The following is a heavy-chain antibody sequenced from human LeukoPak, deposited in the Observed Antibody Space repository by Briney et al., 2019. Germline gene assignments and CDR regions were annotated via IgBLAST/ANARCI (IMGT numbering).Heavy chain of an antibody. CDR1: GYTFTSYY. V-gene: IGHV1-46*01. CDR2: INPTGGST. CDR3: ERSMIMITFGGVIGIDAFDI. J-gene: IGHJ3*02. Sequence: ASVKVSCKASGYTFTSYYMHWVRQAPGQGLEWMGLINPTGGSTGYAQKFQGRVTMTRDMSTSTDYMELSSLRAEDTAVYYCERSMIMITFGGVIGIDAFDIWGQGTMVTVSS. D-gene: IGHD3-16*02.